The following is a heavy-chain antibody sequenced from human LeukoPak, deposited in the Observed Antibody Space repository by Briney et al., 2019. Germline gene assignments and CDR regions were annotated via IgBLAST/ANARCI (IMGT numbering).Heavy chain of an antibody. Sequence: GGSLRLSCAASGFTFSSYWMHWVRQAPGKGLVWVSRINTDGRTTIYADSVRGRFTISRDNAKNTLYLQMNSLRAEDTALYYCARDRYCGMDVWGQGTTVTVSS. CDR3: ARDRYCGMDV. V-gene: IGHV3-74*01. J-gene: IGHJ6*02. CDR1: GFTFSSYW. CDR2: INTDGRTT.